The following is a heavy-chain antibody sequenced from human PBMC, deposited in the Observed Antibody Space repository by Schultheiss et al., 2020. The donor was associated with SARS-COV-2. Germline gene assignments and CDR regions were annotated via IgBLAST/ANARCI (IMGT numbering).Heavy chain of an antibody. J-gene: IGHJ1*01. Sequence: GGSLRLSCAASGFTFSSYSMNWVRQAPGKGLEWVSSISSSSSYIYYADSVKGRFTISRDNAKNSLYLQMNSLRAEDTAVYYCARELLVSQWVKETGYFHHWGQGTLVTVSS. V-gene: IGHV3-21*01. CDR2: ISSSSSYI. D-gene: IGHD6-19*01. CDR1: GFTFSSYS. CDR3: ARELLVSQWVKETGYFHH.